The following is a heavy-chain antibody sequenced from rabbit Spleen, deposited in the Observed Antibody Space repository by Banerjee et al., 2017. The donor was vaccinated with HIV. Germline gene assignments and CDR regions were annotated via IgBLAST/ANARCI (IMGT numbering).Heavy chain of an antibody. CDR1: GFSFRNSYD. J-gene: IGHJ4*01. Sequence: VESGGGLVKPGASLTLTCTASGFSFRNSYDRCWVSQAPGKGLEWIGCIYTGNAKTYYASWAKGRFTISKSSSTTVTLQMTSLTAADTATYFCARDVGSYDYIDVYFNLWGQGTLVTVS. D-gene: IGHD6-1*01. CDR2: IYTGNAKT. CDR3: ARDVGSYDYIDVYFNL. V-gene: IGHV1S40*01.